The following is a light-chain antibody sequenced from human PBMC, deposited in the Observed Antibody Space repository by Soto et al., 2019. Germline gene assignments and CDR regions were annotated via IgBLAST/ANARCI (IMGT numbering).Light chain of an antibody. CDR3: QQRSNWPRT. J-gene: IGKJ1*01. Sequence: EIVLTQSPATLSLSPGEIATLSCRASQSVSSYLAWYQQKPGQAPRLLIYDASNRATGIPARFSGSGSGTDFTLTISSLAPEDFAIYYCQQRSNWPRTFGQGPKVEIK. CDR1: QSVSSY. CDR2: DAS. V-gene: IGKV3-11*01.